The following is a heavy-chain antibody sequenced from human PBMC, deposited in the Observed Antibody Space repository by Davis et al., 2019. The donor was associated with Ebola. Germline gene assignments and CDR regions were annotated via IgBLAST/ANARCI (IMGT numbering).Heavy chain of an antibody. CDR3: ARDIRHYDFWSGYTDSGSCFDP. Sequence: PSETLSLTCTVSGGSISSGGYYWSWIRQHPGKGLEWIGYIYYSGSTYYNPSLKSRVTISVDTSKNQFSLKLSSVTAADTAVYYCARDIRHYDFWSGYTDSGSCFDPWGQGTLVTVSS. CDR1: GGSISSGGYY. J-gene: IGHJ5*02. CDR2: IYYSGST. V-gene: IGHV4-31*03. D-gene: IGHD3-3*01.